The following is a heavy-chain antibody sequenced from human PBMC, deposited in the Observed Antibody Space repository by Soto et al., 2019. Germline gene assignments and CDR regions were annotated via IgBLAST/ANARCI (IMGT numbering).Heavy chain of an antibody. CDR2: ISYDGSNK. Sequence: GGSLRLSCAASGFTFSSYAMHWVRQAPGKGLEWVAVISYDGSNKYYADSVKGRFTISRDNSKNTLYRQMNSLRAEDTAVYYCARSVVRGVLYNWFDPWGQGTLVTVSS. V-gene: IGHV3-30-3*01. CDR3: ARSVVRGVLYNWFDP. D-gene: IGHD3-10*01. J-gene: IGHJ5*02. CDR1: GFTFSSYA.